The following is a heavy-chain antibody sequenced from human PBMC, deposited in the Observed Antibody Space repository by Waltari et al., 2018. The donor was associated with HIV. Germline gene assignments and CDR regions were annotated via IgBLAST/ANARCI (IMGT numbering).Heavy chain of an antibody. J-gene: IGHJ5*02. CDR2: IIPISVTT. D-gene: IGHD3-3*01. CDR1: GGTFSSYA. Sequence: QVQLVQSGAEVKKPGSSVKVSCKAAGGTFSSYAISWVRQAPGQGLGWMGGIIPISVTTNYAQKFQGRVTRTADESTSTANMELNSLKSEDTAVYYCARLGRSRFLEWIPFDPWGQGTLVTVSS. V-gene: IGHV1-69*12. CDR3: ARLGRSRFLEWIPFDP.